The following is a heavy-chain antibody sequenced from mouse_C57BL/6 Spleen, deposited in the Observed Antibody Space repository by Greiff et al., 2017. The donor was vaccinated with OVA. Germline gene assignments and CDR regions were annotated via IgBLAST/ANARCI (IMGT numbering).Heavy chain of an antibody. CDR2: ISSGSSTI. V-gene: IGHV5-17*01. Sequence: EVKLVESGGGLVKPGGSLKLSCAASGFTFSDYGMHWVRQAPEKGLEWVAYISSGSSTIYYADTVKGRFTISRDNAKNTLFLQMTSLRSEDTAMYYCARRYGYDVKYAMDYWGQGTSVTVSS. D-gene: IGHD2-2*01. CDR3: ARRYGYDVKYAMDY. CDR1: GFTFSDYG. J-gene: IGHJ4*01.